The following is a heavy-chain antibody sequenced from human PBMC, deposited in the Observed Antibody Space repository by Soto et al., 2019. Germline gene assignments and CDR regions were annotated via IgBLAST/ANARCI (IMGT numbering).Heavy chain of an antibody. Sequence: GGSLRLSCAASGFTFSSYVLHWVRQTPGKGLVWVSRINAEGNTIYADSVKGRFTISRDNAKNTLYLQMNSLRAEDTAVYYCAKSSVGNSWYLTCFDYWGQGTLVTVSS. D-gene: IGHD6-13*01. J-gene: IGHJ4*02. CDR3: AKSSVGNSWYLTCFDY. CDR1: GFTFSSYV. CDR2: INAEGNT. V-gene: IGHV3-74*01.